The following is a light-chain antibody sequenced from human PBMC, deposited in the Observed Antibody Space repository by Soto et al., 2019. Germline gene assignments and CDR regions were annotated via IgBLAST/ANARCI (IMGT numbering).Light chain of an antibody. CDR3: QQRSNWPLT. CDR2: DAS. J-gene: IGKJ4*01. CDR1: QSVSSY. V-gene: IGKV3-11*01. Sequence: ETVLTQSPATLSLSPGERATLSCRASQSVSSYLAWYQQKPGQAPRLLIYDASNRATGIPARFSGSGSGTDFTLTISSLGPADFAVYYCQQRSNWPLTFGRGTKVDIK.